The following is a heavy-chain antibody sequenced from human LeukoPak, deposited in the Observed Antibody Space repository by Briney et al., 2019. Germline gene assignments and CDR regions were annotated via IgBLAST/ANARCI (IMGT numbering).Heavy chain of an antibody. CDR3: AKDVTTGYPFQSEFDY. CDR1: GFTFDDYA. V-gene: IGHV3-9*01. Sequence: GGSLRLSCAASGFTFDDYAMHWVRQAPGKGLEWVSGISWNSGSIGYADSVKGRFTISRDNAKNSLYLQMNSLRAEDTALYYCAKDVTTGYPFQSEFDYWGQGTLVTVSS. D-gene: IGHD3-9*01. J-gene: IGHJ4*02. CDR2: ISWNSGSI.